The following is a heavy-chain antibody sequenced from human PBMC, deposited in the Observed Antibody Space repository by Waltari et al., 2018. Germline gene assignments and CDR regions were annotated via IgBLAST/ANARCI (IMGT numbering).Heavy chain of an antibody. CDR2: IFHAGFT. CDR1: GYSIDRGYF. Sequence: QVQLQESGPGLVKPSETLSLTCDVSGYSIDRGYFWGWVRQPPGKGLEWIGTIFHAGFTYYTPSLKGRVSMSVDTSKNQFSLNLSSVTAADTAVYYWARAPGVAAAAYFDYWGQGILVTVSS. CDR3: ARAPGVAAAAYFDY. J-gene: IGHJ4*02. D-gene: IGHD6-13*01. V-gene: IGHV4-38-2*01.